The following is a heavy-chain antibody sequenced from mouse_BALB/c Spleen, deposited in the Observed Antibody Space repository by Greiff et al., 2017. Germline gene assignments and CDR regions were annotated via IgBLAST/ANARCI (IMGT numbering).Heavy chain of an antibody. CDR1: GYSITSDYA. CDR2: ISYSGST. J-gene: IGHJ4*01. CDR3: ARYNYLYYYAMDY. V-gene: IGHV3-2*02. D-gene: IGHD5-5*01. Sequence: EVKLQESGPGLVKPSQSLSLTCTVTGYSITSDYAWNWIRQFPGNKLEWMGYISYSGSTSYNPSLKSRISITRDTSKNQFFLQLNSVTTEDTATYYCARYNYLYYYAMDYWGQGTSVTVSS.